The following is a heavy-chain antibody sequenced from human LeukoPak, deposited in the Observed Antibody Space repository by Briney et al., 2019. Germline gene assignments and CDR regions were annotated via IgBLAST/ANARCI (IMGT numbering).Heavy chain of an antibody. CDR2: IYYGGGT. D-gene: IGHD2-21*02. V-gene: IGHV4-59*01. CDR3: ARRKGDHDPDNWFRS. CDR1: GASIGSYF. J-gene: IGHJ5*01. Sequence: SETLSLTCTVSGASIGSYFWSWIRQPPGKGLEWIGYIYYGGGTNYNPSFESRITISVDTSKNQISLNLTSVTAADTAIYYCARRKGDHDPDNWFRSWGQGNLAT.